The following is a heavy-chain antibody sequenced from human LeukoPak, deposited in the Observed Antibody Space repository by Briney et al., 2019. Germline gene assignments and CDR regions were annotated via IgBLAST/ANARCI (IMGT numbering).Heavy chain of an antibody. V-gene: IGHV4-34*01. CDR2: INHSGST. CDR3: ARAHGDYVVWFDP. Sequence: PSETLSLTCAVYGGSFSGYYWSWIRQPPGKGLEWIGEINHSGSTNYNPSLKSRVTISVDTSKNQFSLKLSSVTAADTAVYYCARAHGDYVVWFDPWGQGTLVTVSS. D-gene: IGHD4-17*01. CDR1: GGSFSGYY. J-gene: IGHJ5*02.